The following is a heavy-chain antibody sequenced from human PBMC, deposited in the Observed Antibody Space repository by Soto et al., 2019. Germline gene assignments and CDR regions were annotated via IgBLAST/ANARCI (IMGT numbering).Heavy chain of an antibody. Sequence: GASVKVSCKASGYTFTGYYMHWVRQAPGQGLEWMGWINPSGGSTSYAQKFQGRVTMTRDTSTSTVYMELSSLRSEDTAVYYCARGFEMATSLSPGDYWGQGTLVTVSS. V-gene: IGHV1-46*01. J-gene: IGHJ4*02. CDR1: GYTFTGYY. CDR3: ARGFEMATSLSPGDY. D-gene: IGHD5-12*01. CDR2: INPSGGST.